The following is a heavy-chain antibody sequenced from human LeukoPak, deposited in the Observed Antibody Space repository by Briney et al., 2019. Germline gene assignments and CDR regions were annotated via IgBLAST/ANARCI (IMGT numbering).Heavy chain of an antibody. D-gene: IGHD3-10*01. J-gene: IGHJ4*02. Sequence: GGSLRLSCAASGFTFSGYSMNWVRQAPGKGLEWVSSISSSSGYIYYADSVKGRFTISRDNSKNTLYLQMNSLRAEDTAVYYCAKDHSMVRGVNAFFDYWGQGTLVTVSS. CDR3: AKDHSMVRGVNAFFDY. CDR1: GFTFSGYS. V-gene: IGHV3-21*01. CDR2: ISSSSGYI.